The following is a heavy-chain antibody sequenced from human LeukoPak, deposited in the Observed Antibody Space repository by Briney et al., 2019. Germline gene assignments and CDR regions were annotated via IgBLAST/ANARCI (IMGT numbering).Heavy chain of an antibody. Sequence: PSETLSLTCPVSGGSVSSSRYYWGWIRQPPGKGLEWIGSIYYSGSTYYNPSLKSRVTISVDTSKNQFSLKLSSVTAADTAVYYCAGYCSGGSCYSGGAFDIWGQGTMVTVSS. J-gene: IGHJ3*02. CDR2: IYYSGST. V-gene: IGHV4-39*01. CDR1: GGSVSSSRYY. D-gene: IGHD2-15*01. CDR3: AGYCSGGSCYSGGAFDI.